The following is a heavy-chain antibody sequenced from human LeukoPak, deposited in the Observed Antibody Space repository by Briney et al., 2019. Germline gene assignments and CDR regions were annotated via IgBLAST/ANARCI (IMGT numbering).Heavy chain of an antibody. CDR2: ISSSSSYI. V-gene: IGHV3-21*01. CDR3: ARDLRYYYGSGSYGYFDY. Sequence: PGGSLRLSCAASGFTFSSYGMHWVRQAPGKGLEWVSSISSSSSYIYYADSVKGRFTISRDNAKNSLYLQMNSLRAEDTAVYYCARDLRYYYGSGSYGYFDYWGQGTLVTVSS. J-gene: IGHJ4*02. D-gene: IGHD3-10*01. CDR1: GFTFSSYG.